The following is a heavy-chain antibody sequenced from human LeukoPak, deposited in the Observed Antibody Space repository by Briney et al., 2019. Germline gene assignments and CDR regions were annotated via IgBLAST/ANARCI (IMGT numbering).Heavy chain of an antibody. CDR3: ARDRYYVPDY. V-gene: IGHV3-74*03. CDR1: GFTFSNTW. Sequence: PGGSLRLSCAASGFTFSNTWMHWVRQAPGKGLVWVSRIHNDGISTTYADSVKGRFTISRDNAKNTLYLQMNSLRAEDTAVYYCARDRYYVPDYWGQGTLVTVSS. J-gene: IGHJ4*02. D-gene: IGHD3-10*02. CDR2: IHNDGIST.